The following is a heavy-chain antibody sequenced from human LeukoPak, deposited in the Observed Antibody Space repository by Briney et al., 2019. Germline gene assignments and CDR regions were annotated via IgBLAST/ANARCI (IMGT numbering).Heavy chain of an antibody. D-gene: IGHD3-22*01. CDR2: ISDIGSI. J-gene: IGHJ4*02. CDR3: ARSPPGWYYDNSGQYYFDT. CDR1: GGSISSYY. V-gene: IGHV4-59*08. Sequence: SETLSLTCTVPGGSISSYYWSWIRQPPGKGLEWIAYISDIGSINYNPSLKSRVTISLDTSKNQFSLTLSSLTAADTAVYYCARSPPGWYYDNSGQYYFDTWGQGTLVTVSS.